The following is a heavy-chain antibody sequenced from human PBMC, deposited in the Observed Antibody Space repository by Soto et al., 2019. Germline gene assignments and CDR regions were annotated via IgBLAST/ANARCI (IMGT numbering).Heavy chain of an antibody. J-gene: IGHJ6*02. CDR3: ARGRGCRGCYYYYGMDV. Sequence: QVQLQQWGAGLLKPSETLSLTCAVYGGSFSGYYWSWIRQPPGKGPEWIGEINHSGSTNYNPSLKSRVTISVDTSKNQFSLKLSSVTAADTAVYYCARGRGCRGCYYYYGMDVWGQGTTVTVSS. D-gene: IGHD3-10*01. CDR1: GGSFSGYY. V-gene: IGHV4-34*01. CDR2: INHSGST.